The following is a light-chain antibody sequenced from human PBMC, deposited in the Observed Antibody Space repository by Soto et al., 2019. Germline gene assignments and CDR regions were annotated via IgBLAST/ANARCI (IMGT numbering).Light chain of an antibody. J-gene: IGKJ5*01. Sequence: EIVLTQSPVTLSLSPGERATLSCWASQSVTNNLAWYQQKPGQVPRLLIYDASNTATGIPGRFSGSGSGTDFTLTISSLEPEDFAVYYCQQRDKWPITFGQGTRLEIK. V-gene: IGKV3-11*01. CDR1: QSVTNN. CDR3: QQRDKWPIT. CDR2: DAS.